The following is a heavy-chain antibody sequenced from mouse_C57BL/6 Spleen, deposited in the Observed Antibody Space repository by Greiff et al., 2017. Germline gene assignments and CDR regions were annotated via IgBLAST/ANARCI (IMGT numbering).Heavy chain of an antibody. Sequence: VQLKQSGPELVKPGASVKISCKASGSSFTDYNMNWVKQSNGKSLEWIGVINPNYGTTSYNQKFKGNATLTVDQSSSTAYMQLNSLTSEDSAVYYCAREIYYYGSSYFDYWGQGTTLTVSS. CDR1: GSSFTDYN. D-gene: IGHD1-1*01. CDR2: INPNYGTT. J-gene: IGHJ2*01. CDR3: AREIYYYGSSYFDY. V-gene: IGHV1-39*01.